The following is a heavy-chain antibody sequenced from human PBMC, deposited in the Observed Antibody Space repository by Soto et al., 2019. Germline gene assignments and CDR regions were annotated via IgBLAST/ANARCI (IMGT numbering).Heavy chain of an antibody. CDR2: INPNSGGT. CDR3: ARSHYDILTGYPTTFDY. V-gene: IGHV1-2*04. J-gene: IGHJ4*02. CDR1: GYTFTGYY. D-gene: IGHD3-9*01. Sequence: GASVKVSCKASGYTFTGYYMHWVRQALGQGLEWMGWINPNSGGTNYAQKFQGWVTMTRDTSISTAYMELSRLRSDDTAVYYCARSHYDILTGYPTTFDYWGQGTLVTVSS.